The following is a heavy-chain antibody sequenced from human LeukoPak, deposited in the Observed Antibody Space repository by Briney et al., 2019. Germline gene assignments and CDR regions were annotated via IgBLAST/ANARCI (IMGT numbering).Heavy chain of an antibody. V-gene: IGHV1-2*02. Sequence: GASVKVSCKASGYTFTGYYMHWVRQAPGQGLEWMGWINPNSGGTNYAQKFQGRVTMTRDTSISTAYMELSRLRSDDTAVYYCARVLSKGQWLMSGYWGQGTLVTVSS. CDR3: ARVLSKGQWLMSGY. J-gene: IGHJ4*02. CDR1: GYTFTGYY. CDR2: INPNSGGT. D-gene: IGHD6-19*01.